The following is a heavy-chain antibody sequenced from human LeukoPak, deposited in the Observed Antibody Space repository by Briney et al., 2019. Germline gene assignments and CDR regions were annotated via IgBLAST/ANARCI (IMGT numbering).Heavy chain of an antibody. CDR3: ARGGGLDV. CDR2: VNKDGSKN. V-gene: IGHV3-7*03. CDR1: GFTFSNYW. J-gene: IGHJ6*02. Sequence: PGGSLRLSCAASGFTFSNYWMGWVRQAPGKGLEWVAIVNKDGSKNYYVDSVKGRFTISRDNAKNSLYLQMSNLRAEDTAVYFCARGGGLDVWGQGATVTVSS. D-gene: IGHD3-16*01.